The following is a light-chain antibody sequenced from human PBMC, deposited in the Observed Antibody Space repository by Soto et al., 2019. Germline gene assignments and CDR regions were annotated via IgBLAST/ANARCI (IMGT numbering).Light chain of an antibody. CDR2: KAS. V-gene: IGKV1-5*03. Sequence: DIQMTQSPSTLSASVGDRVTITCRASQSISSWLAWYQQKPGKAPKLLIYKASSLESGVPSRFIGSGSGTEFTLTISSLQPDDFATYYCQQYNSYSGVTFGQGTKVEIK. J-gene: IGKJ1*01. CDR3: QQYNSYSGVT. CDR1: QSISSW.